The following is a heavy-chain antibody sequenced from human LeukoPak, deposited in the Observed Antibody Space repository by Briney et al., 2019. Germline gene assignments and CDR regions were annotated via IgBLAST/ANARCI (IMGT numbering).Heavy chain of an antibody. Sequence: GGSLRLSCAASGFTFTNYWMNWVRQAPGKGLEWVASINQDGSETYYVDSVKGRFTISRDNAKNSLYLQMNSLRAEDTAVYYCARALHDYSFDYWGQGTLVTVSS. V-gene: IGHV3-7*01. D-gene: IGHD2-21*02. J-gene: IGHJ4*02. CDR1: GFTFTNYW. CDR3: ARALHDYSFDY. CDR2: INQDGSET.